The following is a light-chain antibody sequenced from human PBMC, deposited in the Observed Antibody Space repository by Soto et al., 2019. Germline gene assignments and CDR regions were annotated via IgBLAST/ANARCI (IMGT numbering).Light chain of an antibody. V-gene: IGLV2-14*01. CDR2: DVS. CDR3: SSYTSSSTYV. CDR1: SSDVGGYDY. J-gene: IGLJ1*01. Sequence: QSVLTQPASVSGSPGQSITISCTGTSSDVGGYDYVSWYQQHPGEGPKLMIYDVSNRPSGVSNRFSGSKSGNTASLTISGLQAEEEADYYCSSYTSSSTYVFGSGTKVTVL.